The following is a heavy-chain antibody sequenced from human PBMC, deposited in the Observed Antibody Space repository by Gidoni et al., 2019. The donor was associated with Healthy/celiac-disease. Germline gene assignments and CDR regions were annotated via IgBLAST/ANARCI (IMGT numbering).Heavy chain of an antibody. CDR3: TRDLLSGNLYSYYYYYMDV. CDR1: GFTFGDSA. J-gene: IGHJ6*03. D-gene: IGHD3-16*01. V-gene: IGHV3-49*03. Sequence: EVQLVESGGGLVQPGRSLRLSCTASGFTFGDSAMSWFRQAPGKGLEWVGFIRSKAYGGTTEYAASVKGRFTISRDDSKSIAYLQMNSLKTEDTAVYYCTRDLLSGNLYSYYYYYMDVWGKGTTVTVSS. CDR2: IRSKAYGGTT.